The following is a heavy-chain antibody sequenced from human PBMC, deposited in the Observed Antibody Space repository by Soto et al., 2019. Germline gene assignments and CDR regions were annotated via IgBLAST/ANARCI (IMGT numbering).Heavy chain of an antibody. J-gene: IGHJ6*02. V-gene: IGHV4-59*08. D-gene: IGHD3-10*01. CDR3: ARHGFGPLHGLVDV. CDR2: INYDGYS. CDR1: GGSITNYY. Sequence: QVQLQESGPGLVKPSETLSLTCTVSGGSITNYYCSWFRQPPGKGLEWIGYINYDGYSAYNLSLKGRVTLSMDTSKTQSSLMLESVTATDTAVYYCARHGFGPLHGLVDVWGQGTTVIVSS.